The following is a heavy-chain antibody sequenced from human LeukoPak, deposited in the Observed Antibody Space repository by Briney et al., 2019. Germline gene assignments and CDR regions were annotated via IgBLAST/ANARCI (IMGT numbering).Heavy chain of an antibody. J-gene: IGHJ4*02. V-gene: IGHV3-48*03. CDR3: ARQYCSSTSCSLVDF. CDR2: ISSSAIYT. CDR1: GFTFSSYE. Sequence: GGSLRLSCAASGFTFSSYEMIWVRQAPGKGLERVSHISSSAIYTYYADSVKGRFTISRDNAKNLLYLQMNSLRAEDTAVYYCARQYCSSTSCSLVDFWGQGTLVTVSS. D-gene: IGHD2-2*01.